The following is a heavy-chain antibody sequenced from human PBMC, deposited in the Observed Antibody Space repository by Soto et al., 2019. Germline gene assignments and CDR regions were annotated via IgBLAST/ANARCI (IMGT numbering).Heavy chain of an antibody. V-gene: IGHV4-4*02. J-gene: IGHJ3*02. Sequence: SETLSLTCAVPSGSIRSSNWWSWVRQPPGKGLEWIGEIYHSGSTNYNPSLKSRVTISVDKSKNQFSLKLSSVTAADTAVYYCARDRLGSDAFDIWGQGTMVTVSS. CDR2: IYHSGST. CDR3: ARDRLGSDAFDI. D-gene: IGHD3-10*01. CDR1: SGSIRSSNW.